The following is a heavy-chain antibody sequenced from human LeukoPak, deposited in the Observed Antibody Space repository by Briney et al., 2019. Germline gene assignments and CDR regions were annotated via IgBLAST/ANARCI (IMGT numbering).Heavy chain of an antibody. D-gene: IGHD3-10*01. Sequence: SETLPLTCSVSDGSISSGYYYWAWIRQPPGKGPEWIGSIYYSGTTYPNPSLKSRVTISVDTSKNQFSLKLRSVTAADTAVYYCARQPKSCAPGIFITGKACWFDPWGQGTLVTVSP. J-gene: IGHJ5*02. CDR2: IYYSGTT. CDR3: ARQPKSCAPGIFITGKACWFDP. CDR1: DGSISSGYYY. V-gene: IGHV4-39*01.